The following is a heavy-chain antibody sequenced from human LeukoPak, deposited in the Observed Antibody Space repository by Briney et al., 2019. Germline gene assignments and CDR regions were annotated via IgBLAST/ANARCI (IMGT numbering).Heavy chain of an antibody. CDR3: AKEGSSWNVDY. CDR1: GFTFDTYA. V-gene: IGHV3-23*01. D-gene: IGHD6-13*01. J-gene: IGHJ4*02. CDR2: TSGSGGRT. Sequence: GGSLRLSCAASGFTFDTYAMSWVRQAPGKGLEWVSTTSGSGGRTFYRDSVKGRFTISRDRSKNTLYLQMNSLRPGATAVYYCAKEGSSWNVDYWGQGTLVTVSS.